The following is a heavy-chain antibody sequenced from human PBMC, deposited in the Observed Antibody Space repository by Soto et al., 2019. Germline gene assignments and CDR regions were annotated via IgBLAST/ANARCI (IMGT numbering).Heavy chain of an antibody. D-gene: IGHD1-26*01. V-gene: IGHV1-69*13. CDR2: IIPIFGTA. J-gene: IGHJ5*02. CDR3: ARGRGMGATNWFDP. CDR1: GGTFSSYA. Sequence: ASVKVSCKASGGTFSSYAISWVRQAPGQGLEWMGGIIPIFGTANYAQKFQGRVTITADESTSTAYMELSSLRSEDTAVYYCARGRGMGATNWFDPWGQGTLVTVSS.